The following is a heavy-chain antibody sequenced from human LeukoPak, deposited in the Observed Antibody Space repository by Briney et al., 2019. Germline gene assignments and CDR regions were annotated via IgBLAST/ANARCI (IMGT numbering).Heavy chain of an antibody. D-gene: IGHD2-2*01. J-gene: IGHJ4*02. Sequence: SETLSLTCTVSGGSISSSSYYWGWIRQPPGKGLQWIGRIYYSGSTYYNPSLKSRVTISVDTSKNQFSLKLSAVSAADTAVYYCSTSCYAGDYWGQGTLVTVSS. CDR2: IYYSGST. CDR1: GGSISSSSYY. V-gene: IGHV4-39*01. CDR3: STSCYAGDY.